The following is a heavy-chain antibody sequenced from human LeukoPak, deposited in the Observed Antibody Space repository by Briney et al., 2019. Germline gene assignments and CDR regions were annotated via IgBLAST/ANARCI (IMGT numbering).Heavy chain of an antibody. J-gene: IGHJ6*03. CDR1: GGSFSGYY. CDR3: ARTGGYSYGYTGYYYYYMDV. V-gene: IGHV4-34*01. Sequence: SETLSLTCAAYGGSFSGYYWSWIRQPPGKGLEWIGEINHSGSTNYNPSLKSRVTISVDTSKNQFSLKLSSVTAADTAVYYCARTGGYSYGYTGYYYYYMDVWGKGTTVTVSS. D-gene: IGHD5-18*01. CDR2: INHSGST.